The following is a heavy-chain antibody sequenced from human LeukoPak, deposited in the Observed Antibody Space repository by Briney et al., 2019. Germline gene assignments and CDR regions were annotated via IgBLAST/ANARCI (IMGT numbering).Heavy chain of an antibody. Sequence: GGSLRLSCVGSRFTFSDYGMHWVRQAPGKGLEWVAFIRYDGNKKDYADSVKGRFTVSRDNSKNSLYLQMNSLRAEDTAVYYCARATRNYDFWSPLDYWGQGTLVTVSS. CDR3: ARATRNYDFWSPLDY. J-gene: IGHJ4*02. CDR2: IRYDGNKK. CDR1: RFTFSDYG. D-gene: IGHD3-3*01. V-gene: IGHV3-30*02.